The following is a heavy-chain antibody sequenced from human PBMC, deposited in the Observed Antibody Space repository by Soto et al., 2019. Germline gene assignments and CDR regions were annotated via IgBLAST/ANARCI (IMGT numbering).Heavy chain of an antibody. D-gene: IGHD2-21*02. CDR1: GYTLNTYY. Sequence: QVQLVQSGAEVKKPGASVKVSCKPSGYTLNTYYLHWVRQAPGQGLEWLGIIHPSGGGATYAQKFLCRVPMTRDTSTSTVFMEVSSLRSADTAVYYCARGGHIAVVTDSFDYWGQGTLVTVSS. J-gene: IGHJ4*02. V-gene: IGHV1-46*02. CDR3: ARGGHIAVVTDSFDY. CDR2: IHPSGGGA.